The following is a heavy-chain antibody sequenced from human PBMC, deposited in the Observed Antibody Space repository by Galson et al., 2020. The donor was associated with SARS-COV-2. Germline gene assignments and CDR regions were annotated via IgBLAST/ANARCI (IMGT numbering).Heavy chain of an antibody. CDR3: AKDWRPDSLWSIDF. V-gene: IGHV3-23*01. Sequence: AGSLKISCAASGFSIKTYTMNWVRQDPEKGLEWVSGIIGSSGATYYADSVKGRFTISRDTSKNTVFLQMRTLRAEDTAVYYCAKDWRPDSLWSIDFWGQGTRVTVSS. CDR1: GFSIKTYT. J-gene: IGHJ4*02. CDR2: IIGSSGAT. D-gene: IGHD3-3*01.